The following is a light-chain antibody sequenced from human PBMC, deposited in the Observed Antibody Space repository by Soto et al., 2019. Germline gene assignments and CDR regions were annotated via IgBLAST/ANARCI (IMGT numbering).Light chain of an antibody. CDR1: QTVNTY. CDR2: AAS. CDR3: HQRQSWPRT. J-gene: IGKJ1*01. Sequence: DIQMTQSPSSLSASIGDRVTITCRASQTVNTYSHWYQQKPGKAPKLLIYAASNLQSGVPARFSGSGSGTEFTLTISSLEPEDFAVYYCHQRQSWPRTFGQGTKVDIK. V-gene: IGKV1-39*01.